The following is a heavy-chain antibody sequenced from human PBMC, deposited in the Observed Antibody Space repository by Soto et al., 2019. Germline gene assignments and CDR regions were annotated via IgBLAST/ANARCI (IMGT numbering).Heavy chain of an antibody. Sequence: ASVKVSCKASGYTFTGYYMHWVRQAPGQGLEWMGWINPNSGGTNYAQKFQGWVTMTRDTSISTAYMELSRLRSDDTAVYYCARGYCSSTSCYAGMFYGWFDPWGQGTLVTVSS. CDR2: INPNSGGT. J-gene: IGHJ5*02. D-gene: IGHD2-2*01. V-gene: IGHV1-2*04. CDR3: ARGYCSSTSCYAGMFYGWFDP. CDR1: GYTFTGYY.